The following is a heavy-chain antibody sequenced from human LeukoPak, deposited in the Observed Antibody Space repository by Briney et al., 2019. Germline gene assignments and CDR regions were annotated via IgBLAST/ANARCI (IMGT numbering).Heavy chain of an antibody. V-gene: IGHV1-2*02. J-gene: IGHJ3*01. CDR1: GYTFTGYY. D-gene: IGHD2-2*01. CDR2: INPNSGGT. CDR3: ARDRAGYCSSRSCSQGGFDF. Sequence: ASVKVSCKASGYTFTGYYMHWVRQAPGQGLEWMGWINPNSGGTNYAQKFQGRVTMTRDTSISTAYMELSRLRSDDTAVYYCARDRAGYCSSRSCSQGGFDFWGQGTMVTVSS.